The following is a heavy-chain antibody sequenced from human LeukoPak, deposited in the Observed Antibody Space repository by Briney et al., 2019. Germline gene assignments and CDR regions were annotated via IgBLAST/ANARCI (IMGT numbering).Heavy chain of an antibody. CDR1: GFTFSSYA. CDR2: ISGSGGST. Sequence: PGGSLRLSCAASGFTFSSYAMSWVRQAPGKGLEWVSAISGSGGSTYYADSVKGRFTISRDNSKNTLYLQMNSLRAEDTAVYYCAKDWARDGYNALSNYWGQGTLVTVSS. CDR3: AKDWARDGYNALSNY. D-gene: IGHD5-24*01. V-gene: IGHV3-23*01. J-gene: IGHJ4*02.